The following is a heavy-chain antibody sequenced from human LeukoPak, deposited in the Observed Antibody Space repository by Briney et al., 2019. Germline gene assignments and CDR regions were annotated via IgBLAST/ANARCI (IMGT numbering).Heavy chain of an antibody. D-gene: IGHD1-26*01. V-gene: IGHV1-69*13. CDR3: ARRIVGATGLGAFDI. Sequence: GASVKVSCKASGYTFTSYYMHWVRQAPGQGLEWMGEIIPIFGTANYAQKFQGRVTITADESTSTAYMELSSLRSEDTAVYYCARRIVGATGLGAFDIWGQGTMVTVSS. CDR1: GYTFTSYY. J-gene: IGHJ3*02. CDR2: IIPIFGTA.